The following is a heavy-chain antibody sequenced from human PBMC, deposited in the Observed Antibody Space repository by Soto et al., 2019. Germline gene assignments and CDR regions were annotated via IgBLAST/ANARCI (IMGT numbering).Heavy chain of an antibody. CDR3: VRGGTTVATIGHH. V-gene: IGHV3-48*02. D-gene: IGHD4-17*01. J-gene: IGHJ4*02. CDR1: TSTFSRYG. Sequence: EVLLVESGGGLAQSGGSLRLSCAASTSTFSRYGMNWVRQAPGKGLEWISFISPSGVTIYYADSVRGRFTISRDNAKNSLFLQMNTLRDDDTAVYYCVRGGTTVATIGHHWGQGTLVTVSS. CDR2: ISPSGVTI.